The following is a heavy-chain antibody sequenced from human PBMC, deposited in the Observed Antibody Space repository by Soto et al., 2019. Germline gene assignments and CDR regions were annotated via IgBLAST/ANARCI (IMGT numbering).Heavy chain of an antibody. Sequence: SDTLSLTCAVYGGSFSGYYWSWIRQSPGKGLEWIGEINHSGGSNYNPSLKRRVTISVDTSKNQLSLNLNSVTAADTAVYYCARATYGDYYFDYWGQGXLVTVYS. CDR1: GGSFSGYY. D-gene: IGHD4-17*01. CDR2: INHSGGS. CDR3: ARATYGDYYFDY. V-gene: IGHV4-34*01. J-gene: IGHJ4*02.